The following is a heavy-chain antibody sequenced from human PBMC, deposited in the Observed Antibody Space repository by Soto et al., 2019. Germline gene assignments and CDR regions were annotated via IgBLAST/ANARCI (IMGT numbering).Heavy chain of an antibody. D-gene: IGHD6-13*01. V-gene: IGHV4-39*01. CDR1: GGSISSSSYY. CDR2: IYYSGSP. J-gene: IGHJ5*02. CDR3: ARHTLAAAGKTYNWFDP. Sequence: SETLSLTCTVSGGSISSSSYYWGWIRQPPGKGLEWIGSIYYSGSPYYNPSLKSRVTISVDTSKNQFSLKLSSVTAADTAVYYCARHTLAAAGKTYNWFDPWGQGTLVTVSS.